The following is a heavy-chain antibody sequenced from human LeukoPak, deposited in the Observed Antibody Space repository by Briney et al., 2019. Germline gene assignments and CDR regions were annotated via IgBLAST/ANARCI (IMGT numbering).Heavy chain of an antibody. J-gene: IGHJ5*02. Sequence: GESLQISCNGFGYSFTSYWIGWVRQMPGKGLEWMGIIYPGDSDTRYSPSFQGQVTISADKSISTAYLQWSSLKASDTAMYYCARYDSSSPNWFDPWGQGTLVTVSS. D-gene: IGHD6-6*01. CDR1: GYSFTSYW. CDR2: IYPGDSDT. CDR3: ARYDSSSPNWFDP. V-gene: IGHV5-51*01.